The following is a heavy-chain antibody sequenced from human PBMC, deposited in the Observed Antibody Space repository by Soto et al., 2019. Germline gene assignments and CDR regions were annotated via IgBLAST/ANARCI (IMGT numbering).Heavy chain of an antibody. V-gene: IGHV5-51*01. CDR1: GYSFTIYC. Sequence: PGESLKISCKGSGYSFTIYCIGWVLQMPWKGLEWMGIIYPGDSDTRYSPSFQGQVTISADKSISTAYLQWSSLKASDTAMYYCARCFYDILTGYYRGAYGMDVWGQGTTVTVSS. CDR2: IYPGDSDT. D-gene: IGHD3-9*01. CDR3: ARCFYDILTGYYRGAYGMDV. J-gene: IGHJ6*02.